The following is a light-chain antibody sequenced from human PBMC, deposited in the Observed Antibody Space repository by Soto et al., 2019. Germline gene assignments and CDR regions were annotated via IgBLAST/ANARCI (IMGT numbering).Light chain of an antibody. V-gene: IGKV3-20*01. CDR2: DAS. CDR3: QHYGTSPPIT. Sequence: EIVLTQSPGTLSLSPGERATLSCRASQSVSSNYLAWYQQKPGQAPRLLIYDASSRATGVADRFSGSGSGTDFSLTISRLEPEDFAVYYCQHYGTSPPITFGQGTRLEVK. CDR1: QSVSSNY. J-gene: IGKJ5*01.